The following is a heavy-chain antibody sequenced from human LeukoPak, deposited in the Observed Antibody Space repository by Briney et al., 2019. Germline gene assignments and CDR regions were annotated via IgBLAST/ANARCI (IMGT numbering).Heavy chain of an antibody. CDR3: AREVNYFDY. D-gene: IGHD2-21*01. J-gene: IGHJ4*02. Sequence: GASVKVSCKASGYTFTDYYMHWVRRAPGQGLEWRGWINPNSGGTNYEQKFQGRITMTRDTSISTAYMELSRLRSDDTAVYYCAREVNYFDYWGQGTLVTVSS. CDR1: GYTFTDYY. V-gene: IGHV1-2*02. CDR2: INPNSGGT.